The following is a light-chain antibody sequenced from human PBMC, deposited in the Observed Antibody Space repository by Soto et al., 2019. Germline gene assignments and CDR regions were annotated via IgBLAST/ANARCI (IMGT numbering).Light chain of an antibody. J-gene: IGKJ4*01. CDR3: QQYGTNPKT. CDR1: QSVSSTY. Sequence: EIVLTQFPVTLSLSPGERATLSCRASQSVSSTYLAWYQQKPGQAPRLLIYAASSRDTGIPDRFSGSGSGTDFTLPISRLEPEDSAVYFCQQYGTNPKTFGGGTKVESK. CDR2: AAS. V-gene: IGKV3-20*01.